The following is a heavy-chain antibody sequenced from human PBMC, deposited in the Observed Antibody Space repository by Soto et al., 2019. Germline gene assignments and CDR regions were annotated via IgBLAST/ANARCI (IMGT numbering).Heavy chain of an antibody. J-gene: IGHJ4*02. Sequence: SETLSLTCTVSGGSISSSSYYWGWIRQPPWKGLEWIGSIYYSGSTYYNPSLKSRVTISVDTSKNQFSLKLSSVTAADTAVYYCARLPITYGGNLEYYFXYWGQGTLVPV. CDR3: ARLPITYGGNLEYYFXY. CDR1: GGSISSSSYY. V-gene: IGHV4-39*01. D-gene: IGHD4-17*01. CDR2: IYYSGST.